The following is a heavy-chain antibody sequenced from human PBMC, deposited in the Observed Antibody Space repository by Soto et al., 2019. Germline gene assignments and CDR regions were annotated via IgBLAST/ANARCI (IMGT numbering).Heavy chain of an antibody. D-gene: IGHD3-22*01. CDR3: ARDDYYDRSGYYPEGEDC. Sequence: SVKVSCKASGGTFSSYAISWVRQAPGRGLEWMGGIIPIFGTANYAQKFQGRVTITADESTSAAYMELSSLRSEDTAVYYCARDDYYDRSGYYPEGEDCWGQGTLVTVSS. J-gene: IGHJ4*02. V-gene: IGHV1-69*13. CDR2: IIPIFGTA. CDR1: GGTFSSYA.